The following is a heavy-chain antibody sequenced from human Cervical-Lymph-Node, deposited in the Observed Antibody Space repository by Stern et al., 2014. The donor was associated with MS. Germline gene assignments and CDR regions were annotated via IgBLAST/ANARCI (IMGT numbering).Heavy chain of an antibody. CDR3: ARDIPGYYYDSSGCLDY. J-gene: IGHJ4*02. CDR1: GFTFSSYW. D-gene: IGHD3-22*01. V-gene: IGHV3-74*01. CDR2: ITNAGRST. Sequence: EVQLVESGGGLVQPGGSLRLSCAASGFTFSSYWMHWVRQAPGKGLGWVSRITNAGRSTSYADSVKGRFTISRDNAQDTLYLQINSLRAEDAAVYYCARDIPGYYYDSSGCLDYWGQGTLVTVSS.